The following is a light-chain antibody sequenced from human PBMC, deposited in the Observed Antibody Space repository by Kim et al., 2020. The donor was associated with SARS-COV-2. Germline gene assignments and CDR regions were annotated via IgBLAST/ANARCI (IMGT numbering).Light chain of an antibody. CDR3: CSNSNTLDYV. V-gene: IGLV2-14*03. CDR2: DVR. CDR1: SGDIGNSNS. Sequence: GQSMTVSCSGTSGDIGNSNSVSCYQQHAGEAPRLIIYDVRDRPAGVSACFSGSKAANMAFLTISGLRSEDEADYYCCSNSNTLDYVFGSGTKVTVL. J-gene: IGLJ1*01.